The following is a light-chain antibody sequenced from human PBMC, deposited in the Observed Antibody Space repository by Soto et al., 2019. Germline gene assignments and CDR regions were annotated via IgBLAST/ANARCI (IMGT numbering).Light chain of an antibody. J-gene: IGKJ1*01. Sequence: DIQMTQSPSTLSASVVDRVTITCRASQSISNWLAWYQQKPGKAPKLLIYLASSLESGVPSRFSGSGSGTEFTLTISNLQPDDFATYYCQQSNTYSWTFGQGTKVDIK. CDR2: LAS. CDR3: QQSNTYSWT. V-gene: IGKV1-5*03. CDR1: QSISNW.